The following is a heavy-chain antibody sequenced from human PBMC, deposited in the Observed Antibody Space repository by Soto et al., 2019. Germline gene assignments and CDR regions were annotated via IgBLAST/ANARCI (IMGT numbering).Heavy chain of an antibody. CDR1: GFVFGSYA. Sequence: QVQMVESGGGVVQPGESLRLSCAASGFVFGSYALHWVRQAPGKGLEWVAVISYDGSNKYYADSVKGRFTITRYSSTHTLYLQMNSLEPEDTALYYCSRDRRNYGTGLSCSPTGDMDVWGQGTTVTVSS. J-gene: IGHJ6*02. CDR2: ISYDGSNK. V-gene: IGHV3-30*04. D-gene: IGHD2-8*02. CDR3: SRDRRNYGTGLSCSPTGDMDV.